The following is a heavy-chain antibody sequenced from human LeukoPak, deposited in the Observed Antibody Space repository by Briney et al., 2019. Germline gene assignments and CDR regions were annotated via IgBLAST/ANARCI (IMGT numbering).Heavy chain of an antibody. CDR2: ISSRGTTT. Sequence: GGSLRLSCAASGFIFSDYNMNWVRQAPGKGLEWVSHISSRGTTTYYAESVKGRFTISRDNAKNSLYLQMNSLRAEDTAVYYCARVGQLVRWDYWGQGTLVTVSS. D-gene: IGHD6-6*01. CDR1: GFIFSDYN. CDR3: ARVGQLVRWDY. V-gene: IGHV3-48*04. J-gene: IGHJ4*02.